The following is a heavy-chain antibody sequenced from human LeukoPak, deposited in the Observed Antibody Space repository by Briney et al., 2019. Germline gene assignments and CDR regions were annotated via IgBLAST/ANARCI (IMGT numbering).Heavy chain of an antibody. Sequence: ASVKVSCKASGYTFTSYGISWVRQAPGQGLEWMGWISAYNGNTNYAQKLQGRVTMTRDMSTSTVYMELSSLRSEDTAVYYCARSIAVAGTIGDWGQGTLVTVSS. J-gene: IGHJ4*02. CDR1: GYTFTSYG. D-gene: IGHD6-19*01. CDR3: ARSIAVAGTIGD. V-gene: IGHV1-18*01. CDR2: ISAYNGNT.